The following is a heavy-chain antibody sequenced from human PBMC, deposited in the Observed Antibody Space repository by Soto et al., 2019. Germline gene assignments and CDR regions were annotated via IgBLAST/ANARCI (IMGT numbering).Heavy chain of an antibody. CDR1: AGTFSSYG. Sequence: SVKVSCKASAGTFSSYGFSWVRQAPGQGLEWMGLLIPIFGTANYAQKFQGRVTITADESTRTAYMELSSLRSEDTAVYCCARGLEDYYGSGSYSLGGPKFYAFDIWGQGTMVTV. V-gene: IGHV1-69*13. J-gene: IGHJ3*02. CDR2: LIPIFGTA. CDR3: ARGLEDYYGSGSYSLGGPKFYAFDI. D-gene: IGHD3-10*01.